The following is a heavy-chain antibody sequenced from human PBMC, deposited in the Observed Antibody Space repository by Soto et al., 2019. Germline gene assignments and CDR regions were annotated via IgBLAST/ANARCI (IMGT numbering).Heavy chain of an antibody. Sequence: PGGSLRLSCAGSGFTFSNVWMNWVRQAPGKGLEWVGRIKSETDGGTIDYAAPVKGRFTISRDDSNNTLYLQMNSLKTDDTAVYYCARDSRHLGTHTKFDYWGQGTLVTVSS. CDR3: ARDSRHLGTHTKFDY. CDR1: GFTFSNVW. CDR2: IKSETDGGTI. D-gene: IGHD1-1*01. V-gene: IGHV3-15*07. J-gene: IGHJ4*02.